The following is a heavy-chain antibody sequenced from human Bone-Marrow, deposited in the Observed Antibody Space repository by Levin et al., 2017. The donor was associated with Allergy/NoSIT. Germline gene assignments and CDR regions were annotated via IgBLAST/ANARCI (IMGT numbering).Heavy chain of an antibody. Sequence: LSLTCAASGFTFRSYGMQWVRQAPGKGLEWVAGIWYDGSNKYYADSVKGRFTISRDNSKNTLYLQMNSLRAEDTAVYYCATGYYGSGSDFDYWGQGTLVTVSS. CDR1: GFTFRSYG. V-gene: IGHV3-33*01. CDR2: IWYDGSNK. CDR3: ATGYYGSGSDFDY. D-gene: IGHD3-10*01. J-gene: IGHJ4*02.